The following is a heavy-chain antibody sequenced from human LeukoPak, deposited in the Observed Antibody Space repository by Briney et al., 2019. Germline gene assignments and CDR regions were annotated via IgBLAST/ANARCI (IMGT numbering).Heavy chain of an antibody. CDR1: GLSFDDYA. J-gene: IGHJ5*02. CDR2: IGWNSVNI. V-gene: IGHV3-9*01. Sequence: GGSLRLSCAASGLSFDDYAMHGVRQVPGKGLEWVSGIGWNSVNIGYVDSVKGRFTISRDNAKNSLYLQMNSLRVDDTALYFCAKGLSLEGGSTWKNNWFDAWGQGTVVIVSS. D-gene: IGHD1-1*01. CDR3: AKGLSLEGGSTWKNNWFDA.